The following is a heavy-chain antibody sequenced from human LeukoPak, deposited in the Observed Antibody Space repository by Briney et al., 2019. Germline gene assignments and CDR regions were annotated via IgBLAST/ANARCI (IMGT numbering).Heavy chain of an antibody. CDR2: INHSGST. CDR1: GGSISSYY. J-gene: IGHJ5*02. CDR3: AKNGHSSSFWFDP. Sequence: SETLSLTCTVSGGSISSYYWSWIRQPPGKGLEWIGEINHSGSTNYNPSLKSRVTISVDTSKNQFSLKLSSVTAADTAVYYCAKNGHSSSFWFDPWGQGTLVTVSS. D-gene: IGHD6-13*01. V-gene: IGHV4-34*01.